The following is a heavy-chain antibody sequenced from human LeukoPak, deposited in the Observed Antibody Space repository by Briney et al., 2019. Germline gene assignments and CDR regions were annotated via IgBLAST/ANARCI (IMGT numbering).Heavy chain of an antibody. Sequence: PGGSLRLSRAASGFAFSRYWMSSVRQAPGKGLGGVANIKQDGSEKYYVDSVKGRFTISRDNAKNSLYLQMNSLRAEDTAVYYWARGWQIAVAGRVYFDYWGQGTLVTVSS. CDR1: GFAFSRYW. D-gene: IGHD6-19*01. J-gene: IGHJ4*02. CDR3: ARGWQIAVAGRVYFDY. CDR2: IKQDGSEK. V-gene: IGHV3-7*01.